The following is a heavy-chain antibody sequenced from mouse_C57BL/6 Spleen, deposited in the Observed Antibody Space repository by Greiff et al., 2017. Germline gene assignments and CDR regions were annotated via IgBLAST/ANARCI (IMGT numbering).Heavy chain of an antibody. CDR2: IDPSDSYT. CDR3: ARGGYYDY. Sequence: QVQLQQPGAELVMPGASVKLSCKASGYTFTSYWMHWVQPRPGQGLEWIGEIDPSDSYTNDNQKFKGKSTLTVDKSSSTAYMQLSSLTSEDSAVYYCARGGYYDYWGQGTTLTVAS. CDR1: GYTFTSYW. J-gene: IGHJ2*01. V-gene: IGHV1-69*01.